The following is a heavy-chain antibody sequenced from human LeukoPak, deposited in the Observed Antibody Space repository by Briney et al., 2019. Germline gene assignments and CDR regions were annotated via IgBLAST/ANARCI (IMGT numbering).Heavy chain of an antibody. V-gene: IGHV3-48*04. J-gene: IGHJ4*02. Sequence: PGGSLRLSCAASGFTFSTYGMTWVRQAPGKGLEWISYISSSSDSIKYADSVKGRFTSSRDNAKNSLYLQMNSLRAEDTAVYYCARGRDLFDSWGQGTLVIVSS. CDR2: ISSSSDSI. CDR3: ARGRDLFDS. CDR1: GFTFSTYG.